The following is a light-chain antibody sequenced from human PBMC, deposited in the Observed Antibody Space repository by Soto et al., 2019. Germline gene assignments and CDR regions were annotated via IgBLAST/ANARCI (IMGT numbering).Light chain of an antibody. CDR3: QQYNSYSYA. V-gene: IGKV1-5*03. J-gene: IGKJ2*01. CDR1: QSISSW. CDR2: KAS. Sequence: GDRVTITCRASQSISSWLAWYQQKPGKAPKLLIYKASSLESGVPSRFSGSGSGTEFTLTISSLHPDDFATYYCQQYNSYSYAFGQGTKLEIK.